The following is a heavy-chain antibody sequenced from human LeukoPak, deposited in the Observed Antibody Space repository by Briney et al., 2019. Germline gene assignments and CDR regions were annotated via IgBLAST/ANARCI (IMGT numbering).Heavy chain of an antibody. J-gene: IGHJ5*02. CDR1: GGSFSGYY. CDR3: ARLRLSIAARPRWFDP. D-gene: IGHD6-6*01. CDR2: INHSGST. V-gene: IGHV4-34*01. Sequence: SETLSLTCAVYGGSFSGYYWSWIRQPPGKGLEWIGEINHSGSTNYNPSLKSRVTISVDTSKNQFSLKLSSVTAADTAVYYCARLRLSIAARPRWFDPWGQGTLVTVSS.